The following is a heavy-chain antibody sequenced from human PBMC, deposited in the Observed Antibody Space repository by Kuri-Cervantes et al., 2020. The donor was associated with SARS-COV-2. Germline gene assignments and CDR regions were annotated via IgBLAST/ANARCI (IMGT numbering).Heavy chain of an antibody. V-gene: IGHV3-30-3*01. Sequence: GGSLRLSCAASGFTFSTYAITWVRRAPGKGLEWVAVISYDGNNEYYAESVRGRFTISRDNSKNSLYLQMNSLRAEDTAVYYCARDSYYDSPGHWGQGTLVTVSS. CDR2: ISYDGNNE. CDR3: ARDSYYDSPGH. D-gene: IGHD3-22*01. J-gene: IGHJ4*02. CDR1: GFTFSTYA.